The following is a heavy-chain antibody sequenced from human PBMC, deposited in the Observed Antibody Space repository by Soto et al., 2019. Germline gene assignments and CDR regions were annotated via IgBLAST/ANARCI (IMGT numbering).Heavy chain of an antibody. D-gene: IGHD6-6*01. Sequence: PSETLSLTXTVSGGSISSSSYDWGWIRQPPGKGLEWIGSIYYSGSTYYNPSLKSRVTISVDTSKNQFSLKLSSVTAADTAVYYCARNTLVAPPQSPYYYYYGMDVWGQGTTVTVSS. CDR3: ARNTLVAPPQSPYYYYYGMDV. CDR1: GGSISSSSYD. J-gene: IGHJ6*02. CDR2: IYYSGST. V-gene: IGHV4-39*01.